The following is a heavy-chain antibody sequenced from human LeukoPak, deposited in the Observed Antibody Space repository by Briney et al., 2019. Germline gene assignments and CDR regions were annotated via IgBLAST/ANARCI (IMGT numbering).Heavy chain of an antibody. D-gene: IGHD2-2*01. Sequence: GGSLRLSCAASGFTFSNSAMSWVRQAPGKGLEWVSTLSGSGITTYYADSVKGRFTISRDNAKNSLYLQMNSLRAEDTAVYYCARDHLARGYCSSTSCYWYYYYGMDVWGQGTTVTVSS. V-gene: IGHV3-23*01. CDR3: ARDHLARGYCSSTSCYWYYYYGMDV. CDR2: LSGSGITT. CDR1: GFTFSNSA. J-gene: IGHJ6*02.